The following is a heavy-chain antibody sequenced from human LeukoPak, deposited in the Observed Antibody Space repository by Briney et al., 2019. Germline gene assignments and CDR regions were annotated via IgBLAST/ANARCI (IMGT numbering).Heavy chain of an antibody. V-gene: IGHV3-21*01. J-gene: IGHJ4*02. CDR2: ISSSSTHI. D-gene: IGHD6-6*01. CDR1: GFTLSSYS. Sequence: GGSLRLSCAASGFTLSSYSMNWVGQAPGKGLEWVSYISSSSTHIYYADSVKGRFTISRDNARNSLYLQMNRLRDEDTAIYYCATSDHSSLSFDYWGQGTLVTVSS. CDR3: ATSDHSSLSFDY.